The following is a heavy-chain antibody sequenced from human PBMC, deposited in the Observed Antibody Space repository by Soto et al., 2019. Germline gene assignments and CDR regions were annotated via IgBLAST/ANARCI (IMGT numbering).Heavy chain of an antibody. V-gene: IGHV1-69*01. CDR3: ARGGYDILSFYWFDP. CDR2: IIPIFGTA. Sequence: APGPGIEWMGGIIPIFGTANYAQKFQGRVTITADESTSTAYMELSSLRSEDTAVYYCARGGYDILSFYWFDPRGEGPL. J-gene: IGHJ5*02. D-gene: IGHD3-9*01.